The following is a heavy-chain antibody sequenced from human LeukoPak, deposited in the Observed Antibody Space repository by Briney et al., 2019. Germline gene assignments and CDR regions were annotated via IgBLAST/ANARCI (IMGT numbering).Heavy chain of an antibody. CDR1: AYSFTNYW. J-gene: IGHJ4*02. V-gene: IGHV5-51*01. Sequence: GESLTISCKASAYSFTNYWIAWVRQMPGKGLEWMGIIYPGDSDTRYSPSFQGQVTISADKSISTAYLQWSSLRASDSAMYYCARRAGMVDYWGQGTLVTVSS. D-gene: IGHD6-19*01. CDR2: IYPGDSDT. CDR3: ARRAGMVDY.